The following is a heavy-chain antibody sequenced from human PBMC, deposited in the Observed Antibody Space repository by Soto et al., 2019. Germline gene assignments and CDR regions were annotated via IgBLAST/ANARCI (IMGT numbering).Heavy chain of an antibody. J-gene: IGHJ5*01. V-gene: IGHV1-46*01. D-gene: IGHD7-27*01. CDR3: ARAPGNWGFDS. Sequence: ASVKVSCKASGYTFTSYYMNWVRQAPGQGLEWAGIINPSGGSISDAQKFQGRVTMTRDTSTSTVYMELSSLRSEDTAVYYCARAPGNWGFDSWAQGPQVTVSS. CDR1: GYTFTSYY. CDR2: INPSGGSI.